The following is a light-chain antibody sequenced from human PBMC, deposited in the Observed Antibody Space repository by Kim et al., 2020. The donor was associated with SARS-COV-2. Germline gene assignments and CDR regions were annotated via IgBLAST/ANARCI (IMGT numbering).Light chain of an antibody. CDR3: QHYNSYPYT. J-gene: IGKJ2*01. CDR1: QNIGTY. V-gene: IGKV1-5*03. CDR2: QAS. Sequence: ASVGDRVTISRRASQNIGTYLAWYQHKPGKAPTLLVYQASSLEGGVPSRFSGSGSETEFILTINSLQPDDFATYYCQHYNSYPYTFGQGTKLEI.